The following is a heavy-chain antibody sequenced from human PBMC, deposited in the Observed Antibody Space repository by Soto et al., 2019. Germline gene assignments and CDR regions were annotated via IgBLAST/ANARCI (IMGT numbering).Heavy chain of an antibody. Sequence: PGGSLRLSCTASGFIVSNTYVNWVRQAPGKGLEWVSVISNRGDTHYAGSVRGRFSLSRDISDNTLHLQMNNLRVEDTAVYYCAREPRFCRCGSCAIKGDAYDIWAQGTMVTGS. CDR1: GFIVSNTY. CDR2: ISNRGDT. J-gene: IGHJ3*02. V-gene: IGHV3-66*01. CDR3: AREPRFCRCGSCAIKGDAYDI. D-gene: IGHD2-15*01.